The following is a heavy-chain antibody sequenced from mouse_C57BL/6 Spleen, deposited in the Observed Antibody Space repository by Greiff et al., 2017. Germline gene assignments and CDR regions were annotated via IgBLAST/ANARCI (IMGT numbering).Heavy chain of an antibody. V-gene: IGHV1-55*01. CDR1: GYTFTSYW. CDR3: ARNLLGPDWYFDV. D-gene: IGHD4-1*01. Sequence: QVQLQQSGAELVKPGASVKMSCKASGYTFTSYWITWVKQRPGQGLEWIGDIYPGSGSTNYNEKFKSKATLTVDTSSRTAYMQLSSLTSEDSAVYYCARNLLGPDWYFDVWGTGTTVTVSS. CDR2: IYPGSGST. J-gene: IGHJ1*03.